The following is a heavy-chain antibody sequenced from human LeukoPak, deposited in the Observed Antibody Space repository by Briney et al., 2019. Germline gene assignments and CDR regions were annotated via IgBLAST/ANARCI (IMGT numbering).Heavy chain of an antibody. CDR2: INTDGSST. J-gene: IGHJ4*02. Sequence: PGGSLRLSCAAPRFTLSSYWMHWVRQAPGKGLVWVSRINTDGSSTNYADSVKGRFTISSDNAMNTLYLQMNNLRAEDTAVYYCASRTGVYWGQGTLVSVSS. V-gene: IGHV3-74*01. CDR1: RFTLSSYW. D-gene: IGHD1-14*01. CDR3: ASRTGVY.